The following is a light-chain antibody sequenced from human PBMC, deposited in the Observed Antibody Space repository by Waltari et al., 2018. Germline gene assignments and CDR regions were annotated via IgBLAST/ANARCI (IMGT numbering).Light chain of an antibody. CDR2: AAS. CDR1: QSISNY. V-gene: IGKV1-39*01. Sequence: DIQMTQSPSSLSASVGDRVTITCRESQSISNYLNWYQQKPGKAPKLLIYAASSLQSGVPSRFSGSVSGTDFTLTINSLQPEDFSTYYCQQSYSTPRTFGQGTKLDIK. CDR3: QQSYSTPRT. J-gene: IGKJ2*01.